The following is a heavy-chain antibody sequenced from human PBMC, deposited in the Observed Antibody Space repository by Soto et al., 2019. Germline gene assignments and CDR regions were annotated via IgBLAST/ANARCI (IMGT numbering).Heavy chain of an antibody. V-gene: IGHV1-3*05. Sequence: QVQLVQSGAEEKKPGASVKVSCKSSGYTFTSYAMHGVRQAPELRLEWMGWINAGNGNTKYSQKFQGRVTITRDTSASTAYMELSSLRSEDTAVYYCARSIVVVTALDYWGQGTLVTVSS. J-gene: IGHJ4*02. CDR1: GYTFTSYA. CDR2: INAGNGNT. D-gene: IGHD2-21*02. CDR3: ARSIVVVTALDY.